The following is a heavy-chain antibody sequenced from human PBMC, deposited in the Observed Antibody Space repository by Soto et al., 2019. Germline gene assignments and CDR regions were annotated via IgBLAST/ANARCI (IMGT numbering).Heavy chain of an antibody. D-gene: IGHD3-22*01. V-gene: IGHV4-59*06. CDR2: IYYSGGT. J-gene: IGHJ5*02. Sequence: PSETLSITFTVCGDSVSSYYWGWIRQPPGKGLEWIGYIYYSGGTYYNPSLKSRVTISVDTSKNQFSLELSSVTAADTAVYYCASIYDSSGYYYGNNWFDPWGQGTLVTVSS. CDR1: GDSVSSYY. CDR3: ASIYDSSGYYYGNNWFDP.